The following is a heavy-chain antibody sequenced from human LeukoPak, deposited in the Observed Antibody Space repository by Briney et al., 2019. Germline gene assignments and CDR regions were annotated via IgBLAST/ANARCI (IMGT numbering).Heavy chain of an antibody. D-gene: IGHD6-19*01. J-gene: IGHJ5*02. CDR3: AKNMVAVAGPLP. CDR1: GFTFSSYG. Sequence: PGGSLRLSCAASGFTFSSYGTHWVRQAPGKGLEWVAIISYDGSNKYYADSVKGRFTISRDNSKNTLYLQMNSLRAEDTAVYYCAKNMVAVAGPLPWGQGTLVTVSS. V-gene: IGHV3-30*18. CDR2: ISYDGSNK.